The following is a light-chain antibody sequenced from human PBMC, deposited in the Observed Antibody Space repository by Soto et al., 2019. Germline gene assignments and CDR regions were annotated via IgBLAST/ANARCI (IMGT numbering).Light chain of an antibody. CDR1: SSDVGSYNL. J-gene: IGLJ1*01. V-gene: IGLV2-23*01. CDR3: CSYAGTVAYV. Sequence: SVLTQPASVSGSPGQSITISCTGTSSDVGSYNLVSWYQQHPGKAPKLMIYEGSKRPSGVSNRFPGSKSGDTASLTISGLQAEDEADYFCCSYAGTVAYVFGTGTKVTVL. CDR2: EGS.